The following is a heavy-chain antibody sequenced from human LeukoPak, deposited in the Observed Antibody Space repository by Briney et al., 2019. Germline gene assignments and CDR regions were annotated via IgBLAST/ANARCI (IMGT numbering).Heavy chain of an antibody. Sequence: GESFKISCQGSGYRFNTYWIAWVRPMPGKGLELMGIIYLGDSDTRYSPSFQGQVTISADKSISTAYLQWSSLKVSDSAMYYCARHGVTGSSSSPNDYWGQGTLVTASS. CDR3: ARHGVTGSSSSPNDY. D-gene: IGHD6-6*01. V-gene: IGHV5-51*01. J-gene: IGHJ4*02. CDR1: GYRFNTYW. CDR2: IYLGDSDT.